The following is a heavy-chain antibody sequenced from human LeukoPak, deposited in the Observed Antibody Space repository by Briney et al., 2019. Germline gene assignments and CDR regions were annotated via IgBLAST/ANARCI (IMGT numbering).Heavy chain of an antibody. CDR1: GFTFSSYG. V-gene: IGHV3-30*02. CDR3: AKDPELRYFDWSTIRYYYYYYMDV. CDR2: IRYDGSNK. D-gene: IGHD3-9*01. Sequence: GGSLRLSCAASGFTFSSYGMHWVRQAPGKGLEWVAFIRYDGSNKHYADSVKGRFTISRDNSKNTLYLQMNSLRAEDTAVYYCAKDPELRYFDWSTIRYYYYYYMDVWGKGTTVTISS. J-gene: IGHJ6*03.